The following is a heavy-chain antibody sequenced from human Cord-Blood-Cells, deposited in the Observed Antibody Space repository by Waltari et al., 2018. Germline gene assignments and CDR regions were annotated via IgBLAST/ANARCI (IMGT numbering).Heavy chain of an antibody. CDR2: INPNSGGT. CDR1: GYTFTGYY. J-gene: IGHJ6*02. Sequence: QVQLVQSGAEVKKPGASVKVSCKASGYTFTGYYMHWVRQAPGQGLEWMGWINPNSGGTNYAQKFQGWVTMTRDTSISTAYMELSRLRSDDTAVYYCARGPAAKSYYYGMDVWGQGTTVTVSS. CDR3: ARGPAAKSYYYGMDV. D-gene: IGHD2-2*01. V-gene: IGHV1-2*04.